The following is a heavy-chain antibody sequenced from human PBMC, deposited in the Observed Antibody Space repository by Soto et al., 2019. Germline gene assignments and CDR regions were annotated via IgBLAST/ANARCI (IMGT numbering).Heavy chain of an antibody. J-gene: IGHJ6*02. Sequence: SVKVSCKASGGTFSSYAISWVRQSPGQGLEWMGGIIPIFGTANYAQKFQGRVTITADESTSTAYMELSSLRSEDTAVYYCARGRDGSSGWYSEGTELLMDVWGQGTTVTVSS. D-gene: IGHD6-19*01. CDR3: ARGRDGSSGWYSEGTELLMDV. V-gene: IGHV1-69*13. CDR1: GGTFSSYA. CDR2: IIPIFGTA.